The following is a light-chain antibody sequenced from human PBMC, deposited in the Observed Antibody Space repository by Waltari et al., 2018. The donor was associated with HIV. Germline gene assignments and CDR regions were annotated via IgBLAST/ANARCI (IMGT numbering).Light chain of an antibody. CDR1: IRDVGGYNY. CDR3: SSYTSSSTREV. V-gene: IGLV2-14*01. Sequence: QSALTQPASVSGSPGQSITIPCSGTIRDVGGYNYVSWYQHHPGKAPKLIIYEVDNRPSGVSYRFSGSKSGNTASLTISGLLPEDEADYYCSSYTSSSTREVFGGGTKLTVL. CDR2: EVD. J-gene: IGLJ2*01.